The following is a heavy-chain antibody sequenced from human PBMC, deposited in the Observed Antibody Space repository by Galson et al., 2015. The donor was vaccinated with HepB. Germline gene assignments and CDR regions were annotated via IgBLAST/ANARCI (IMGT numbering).Heavy chain of an antibody. CDR1: GFTLSNYA. CDR2: ILYDGSNE. D-gene: IGHD1-14*01. Sequence: SLRLSCAASGFTLSNYAMHWVRQAPGKGLEWLSFILYDGSNEYYADSVKGRFTISRDKSKNTLYLQMNSLRPEDTAVYYCAKPLGVTGAFDVWGQGTMVTVSS. CDR3: AKPLGVTGAFDV. J-gene: IGHJ3*01. V-gene: IGHV3-30*18.